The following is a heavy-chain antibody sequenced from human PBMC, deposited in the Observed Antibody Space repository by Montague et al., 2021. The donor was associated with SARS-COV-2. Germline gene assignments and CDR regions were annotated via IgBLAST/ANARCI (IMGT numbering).Heavy chain of an antibody. Sequence: CAISGDSVSSNSATWNWVRQSSSSGLEWLGRTYYRSKWYNDYAVSVRGRVTINPDTSKNQFSLQLNSVTPEDTAIYYCTSGREGNYNVMDVWGQGTTVTVSS. D-gene: IGHD1-1*01. V-gene: IGHV6-1*01. CDR2: TYYRSKWYN. CDR3: TSGREGNYNVMDV. CDR1: GDSVSSNSAT. J-gene: IGHJ6*02.